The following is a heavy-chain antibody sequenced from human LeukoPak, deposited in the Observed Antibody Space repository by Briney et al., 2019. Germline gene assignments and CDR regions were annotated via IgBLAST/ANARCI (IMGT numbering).Heavy chain of an antibody. Sequence: PSETLSLTCTVSGGSISRYYWSWIRQPPGKGLEWIGYIYYSGSTNYNPSLKSRVTISVDTSKNQFSLKLSSVTAADTAVYYCARDLVAVDDAFDIWGQGTMVTVSS. CDR1: GGSISRYY. V-gene: IGHV4-59*01. CDR3: ARDLVAVDDAFDI. CDR2: IYYSGST. J-gene: IGHJ3*02. D-gene: IGHD2-15*01.